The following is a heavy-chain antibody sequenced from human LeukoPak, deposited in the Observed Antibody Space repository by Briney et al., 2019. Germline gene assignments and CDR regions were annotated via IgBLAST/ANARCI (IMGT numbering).Heavy chain of an antibody. D-gene: IGHD5-24*01. CDR3: ARGWRYFDY. CDR1: GFNFRGSG. J-gene: IGHJ4*02. V-gene: IGHV3-48*03. CDR2: ISSSGSTR. Sequence: PGGSLRLSCSASGFNFRGSGMNWVRQAPGKGLEWVSYISSSGSTRYYVDSVKGRFTISRDTAKNSLYLQMNSLRAEDTAVYYCARGWRYFDYWGQGTLVTVSS.